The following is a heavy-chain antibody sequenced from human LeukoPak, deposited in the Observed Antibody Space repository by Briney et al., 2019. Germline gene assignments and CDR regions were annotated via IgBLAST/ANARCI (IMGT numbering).Heavy chain of an antibody. CDR2: VYPGDSDT. Sequence: GESLKISCQGSPFTFTNYWIGWVRQMPGKGLEWMGIVYPGDSDTRYSPSLQGQVTISVDKSISTAYLQWSSLKASDTAMYYCARRSYCYSTSCYGYWFDSWGQGTLVTVSS. CDR3: ARRSYCYSTSCYGYWFDS. D-gene: IGHD2-2*01. J-gene: IGHJ5*01. V-gene: IGHV5-51*01. CDR1: PFTFTNYW.